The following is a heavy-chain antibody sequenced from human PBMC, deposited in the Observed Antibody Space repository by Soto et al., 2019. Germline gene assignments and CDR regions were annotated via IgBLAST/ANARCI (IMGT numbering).Heavy chain of an antibody. CDR1: GGTFSSYA. V-gene: IGHV1-69*01. CDR2: IIPIFGTA. D-gene: IGHD3-3*01. J-gene: IGHJ6*02. Sequence: QVQLVQSGAEVKKPGSSVKVSCKASGGTFSSYAISWVRQAPGQWLEWMGGIIPIFGTANYAQKFQGRVTITADESKSTAYMELSSLRSEDTAVYYCASSRYDFWSGYLGPYYYYGMDVWGQGTTVTVSS. CDR3: ASSRYDFWSGYLGPYYYYGMDV.